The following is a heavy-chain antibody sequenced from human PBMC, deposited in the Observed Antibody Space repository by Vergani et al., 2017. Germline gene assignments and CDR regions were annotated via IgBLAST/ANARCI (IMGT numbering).Heavy chain of an antibody. V-gene: IGHV3-23*01. CDR2: ISTSGGST. CDR3: AKDRPLGWELPLYCDY. Sequence: EVQLLESGGGLVQPGGSLRLSCAASRFTFSDYAMSWVRQAPGKGLEGVSGISTSGGSTYYADSVKGRFIISRDNSKNTLYLQMNSLRAEDTAVYYCAKDRPLGWELPLYCDYWGQGTPVTVSS. J-gene: IGHJ4*02. D-gene: IGHD1-26*01. CDR1: RFTFSDYA.